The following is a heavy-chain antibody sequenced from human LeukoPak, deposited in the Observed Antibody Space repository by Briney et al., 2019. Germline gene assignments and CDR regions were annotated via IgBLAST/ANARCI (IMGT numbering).Heavy chain of an antibody. V-gene: IGHV3-7*01. D-gene: IGHD6-19*01. J-gene: IGHJ4*02. CDR2: IRHDGSEI. Sequence: GGSLRLSCAASGVTFTNYCMSWVRQPPGKGLEWVANIRHDGSEIYYADSVKGRFTISRDNSKNSLFLQMNSLRAEDAAVYYCARDPGRSGWDYWGQGALVTVSS. CDR3: ARDPGRSGWDY. CDR1: GVTFTNYC.